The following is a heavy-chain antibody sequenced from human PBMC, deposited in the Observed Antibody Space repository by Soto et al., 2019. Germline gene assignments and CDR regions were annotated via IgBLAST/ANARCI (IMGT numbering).Heavy chain of an antibody. J-gene: IGHJ4*02. CDR3: AHRILRTVFGLVTTTAIYFDF. D-gene: IGHD3-3*01. V-gene: IGHV2-5*02. CDR2: IYWDDDK. CDR1: GFSLTNSGVG. Sequence: QITLNESGPTVVKPAEPLTLTCTFSGFSLTNSGVGVGWIRQSPGKAPEWLALIYWDDDKRYSASLKSRLTITKDTSKNQVVLTMASVDPADTATYYCAHRILRTVFGLVTTTAIYFDFWGQGTPVVVSS.